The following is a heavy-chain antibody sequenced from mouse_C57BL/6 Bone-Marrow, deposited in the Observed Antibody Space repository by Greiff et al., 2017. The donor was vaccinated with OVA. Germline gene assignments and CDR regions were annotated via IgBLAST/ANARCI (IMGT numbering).Heavy chain of an antibody. Sequence: VQLQQSDAELVKPGASVKISCKVSGYTFTDHTIHWMKQRPEQGLEWIGYIYPRDGSTKYNEKLKGKATLTADKSSSPASMQLNSLTTEDSADYFGAKEGARCVPGYFGVWGTGNTVTVSS. V-gene: IGHV1-78*01. D-gene: IGHD3-1*01. CDR2: IYPRDGST. CDR3: AKEGARCVPGYFGV. CDR1: GYTFTDHT. J-gene: IGHJ1*03.